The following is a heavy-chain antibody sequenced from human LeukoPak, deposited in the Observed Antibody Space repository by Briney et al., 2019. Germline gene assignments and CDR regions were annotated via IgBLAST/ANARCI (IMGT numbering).Heavy chain of an antibody. D-gene: IGHD3-9*01. CDR2: IHYTGAT. CDR1: GGSITGYY. J-gene: IGHJ4*02. V-gene: IGHV4-34*01. Sequence: SETLPLTCAVYGGSITGYYWSWIRQPPGKGLEWVGEIHYTGATSYNPSLKSRATISIDTSKNQVSLKLSSVTAADTAVYYCARGNILSGYCFDFWGQGALVTVTS. CDR3: ARGNILSGYCFDF.